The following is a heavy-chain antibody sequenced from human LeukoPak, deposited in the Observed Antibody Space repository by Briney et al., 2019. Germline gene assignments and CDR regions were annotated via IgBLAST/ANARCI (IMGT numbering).Heavy chain of an antibody. CDR1: GFTFSMYA. J-gene: IGHJ4*02. CDR3: AKDKVPDSRWEIDF. V-gene: IGHV3-23*01. Sequence: GGSLGLCCAASGFTFSMYAMNWVRQAPGKGLEWVSGIIGSAESTYYADSVKGRFTISRDNSRNILYLQMNSLRAEYTAVYYCAKDKVPDSRWEIDFWGQGTLVTVSS. CDR2: IIGSAEST. D-gene: IGHD1-26*01.